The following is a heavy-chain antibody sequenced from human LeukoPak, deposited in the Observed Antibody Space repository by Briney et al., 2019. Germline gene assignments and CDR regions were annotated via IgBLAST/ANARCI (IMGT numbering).Heavy chain of an antibody. J-gene: IGHJ5*02. Sequence: SETLSLTCTVSGGSISSGGYYWSWIRQPPGKGLEWIGYIYHSGSTYYNPSLKSRVTISVDRSKNQFSLKLSSVTAADTAVYYCARGRITMVRGHLNWFDPWGQGTLVTVSS. V-gene: IGHV4-30-2*01. CDR3: ARGRITMVRGHLNWFDP. CDR2: IYHSGST. CDR1: GGSISSGGYY. D-gene: IGHD3-10*01.